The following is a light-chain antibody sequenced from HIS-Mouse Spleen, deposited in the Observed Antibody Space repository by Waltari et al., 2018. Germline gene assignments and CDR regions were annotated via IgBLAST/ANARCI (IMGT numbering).Light chain of an antibody. V-gene: IGLV3-10*01. CDR2: EDS. J-gene: IGLJ2*01. Sequence: SYELTQPPSVSVSPGQTARITCSGDALPNKYAYWYQQKSGQAPVLVIYEDSKRPAGIPERFSGSSSGTMATLTISGAQLEDEADYYCYSTDSSGNHRVFGGGTKLTVL. CDR1: ALPNKY. CDR3: YSTDSSGNHRV.